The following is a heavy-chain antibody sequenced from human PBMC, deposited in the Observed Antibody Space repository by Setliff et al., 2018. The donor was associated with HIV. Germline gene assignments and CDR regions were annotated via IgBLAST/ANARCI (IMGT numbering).Heavy chain of an antibody. CDR1: GYTFSDYY. D-gene: IGHD3-10*01. Sequence: ASVKVSCKASGYTFSDYYLHWVRQAPGQGFEWMGWINGNTGATNYAQKFQGRVTITRDTSMYTAYMELTRLRFDDTAVYSCARGGDDSGPGTWTFDYWGQGALVTVSS. J-gene: IGHJ4*02. CDR3: ARGGDDSGPGTWTFDY. CDR2: INGNTGAT. V-gene: IGHV1-2*02.